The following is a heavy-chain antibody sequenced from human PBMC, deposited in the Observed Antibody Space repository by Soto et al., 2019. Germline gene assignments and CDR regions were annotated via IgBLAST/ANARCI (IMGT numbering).Heavy chain of an antibody. CDR1: GFTFSGYW. D-gene: IGHD1-1*01. V-gene: IGHV3-74*01. J-gene: IGHJ4*02. CDR2: ISGDGSSA. Sequence: GGSLRLSCAASGFTFSGYWMHWVRQVPGKRLVWVSRISGDGSSAHYADFAKGRFTISRDNAKNTVYLQMNCLRVDDTAVYYCARRDWNGGYCDLWGQGIVVTVSS. CDR3: ARRDWNGGYCDL.